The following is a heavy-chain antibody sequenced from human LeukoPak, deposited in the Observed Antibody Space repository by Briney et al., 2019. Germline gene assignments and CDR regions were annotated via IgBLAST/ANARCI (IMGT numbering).Heavy chain of an antibody. D-gene: IGHD2-2*02. Sequence: PSETLSLTCTVSGGSISSSSYYWGWIRQPPGKGLEWIGSIYYSGSTYYNPSLKSRVTISVDTSKNQFSLKLSSVTAADTAVYYCARQPPVPAAIFHFDYWGQETLVTVSS. CDR1: GGSISSSSYY. V-gene: IGHV4-39*01. J-gene: IGHJ4*02. CDR2: IYYSGST. CDR3: ARQPPVPAAIFHFDY.